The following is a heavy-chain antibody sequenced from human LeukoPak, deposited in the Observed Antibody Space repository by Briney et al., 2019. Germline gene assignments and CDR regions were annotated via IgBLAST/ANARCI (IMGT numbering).Heavy chain of an antibody. CDR3: ARDLYSSSSYFDY. CDR1: GFTFSSYW. CDR2: IKQDGSEK. Sequence: HPGGPLRLSCAASGFTFSSYWMRWLRQAPGKGLEGVANIKQDGSEKYYVDSVKGRFTISRDNAKTSLYLQMNSLRAEDTAVYYCARDLYSSSSYFDYWGQGTLVTVSS. D-gene: IGHD6-13*01. V-gene: IGHV3-7*01. J-gene: IGHJ4*02.